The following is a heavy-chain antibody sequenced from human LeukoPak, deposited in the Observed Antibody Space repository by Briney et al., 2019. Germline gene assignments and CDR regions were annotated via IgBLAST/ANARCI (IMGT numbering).Heavy chain of an antibody. Sequence: GRSLRLSCAASGFTFSDYYMDWVRQSPGRGLEWVSHIINSGNGMYYTDSVKGRFTISRDNAKNSLYLQMHSLRAEDTGIYYCARGAYYDDASGYYTGKSMDVWGQGTTVTVSS. CDR1: GFTFSDYY. J-gene: IGHJ6*02. CDR2: IINSGNGM. V-gene: IGHV3-11*04. CDR3: ARGAYYDDASGYYTGKSMDV. D-gene: IGHD3-22*01.